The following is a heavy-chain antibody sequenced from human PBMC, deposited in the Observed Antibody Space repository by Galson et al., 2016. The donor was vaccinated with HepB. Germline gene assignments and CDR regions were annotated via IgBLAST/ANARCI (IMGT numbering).Heavy chain of an antibody. CDR3: ARDTGWNDQFDY. Sequence: SLRLSCAASGFPFSSYAVHWVRQAPGKGLEWVAVTSFDGSDKSYTDSVKGRFTVSRDNSRNTLFLQMSSLRAEDTAVYYCARDTGWNDQFDYWGQGTLVTVSS. CDR2: TSFDGSDK. V-gene: IGHV3-30*04. CDR1: GFPFSSYA. D-gene: IGHD1-1*01. J-gene: IGHJ4*02.